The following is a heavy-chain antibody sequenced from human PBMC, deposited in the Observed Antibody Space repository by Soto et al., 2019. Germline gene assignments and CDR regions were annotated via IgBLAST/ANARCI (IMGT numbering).Heavy chain of an antibody. V-gene: IGHV3-7*05. CDR1: GFTFSDYW. J-gene: IGHJ3*02. Sequence: EVQLVESGGGLVQPGESLRLSCSASGFTFSDYWMTWVRQAPGKGLEWVANIRKDESKKSYLDSVRGRFTVSRDNARNLLYLQMDSLRAEDTALYYCARDVSPGSGPYYDASDIWGQGTMVTVSS. CDR3: ARDVSPGSGPYYDASDI. CDR2: IRKDESKK. D-gene: IGHD3-22*01.